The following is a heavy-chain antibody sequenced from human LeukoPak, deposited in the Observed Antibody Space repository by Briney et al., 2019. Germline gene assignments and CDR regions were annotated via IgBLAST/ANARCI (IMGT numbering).Heavy chain of an antibody. J-gene: IGHJ4*02. Sequence: PGGSLRLSCATSGFTFSDYYMSWIRQAPGKGLEWVSYISSSGSPIYYADSVKGRFTISRDNAKNSLYLQMNSLRAEDTAVYYCARDPRRDGYNSGGWGQGTLVTVSS. CDR2: ISSSGSPI. CDR1: GFTFSDYY. V-gene: IGHV3-11*04. D-gene: IGHD5-24*01. CDR3: ARDPRRDGYNSGG.